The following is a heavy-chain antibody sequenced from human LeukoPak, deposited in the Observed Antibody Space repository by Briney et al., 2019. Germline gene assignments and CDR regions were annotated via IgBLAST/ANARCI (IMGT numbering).Heavy chain of an antibody. V-gene: IGHV3-48*01. Sequence: GGSLRLSCAASGVIFSNHSMNWVRQAPGKGLEWVSYISSTSSAIYYADSVKGRFTVSRDNAKNSLYLQMNSLRAEDTAAYYCVRGLAWGQGTLVAVSS. CDR3: VRGLA. CDR2: ISSTSSAI. CDR1: GVIFSNHS. J-gene: IGHJ5*02.